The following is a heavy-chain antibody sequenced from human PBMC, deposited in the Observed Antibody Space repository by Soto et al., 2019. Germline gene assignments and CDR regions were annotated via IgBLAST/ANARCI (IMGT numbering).Heavy chain of an antibody. Sequence: SVKVSCKASGFTFTSSAVQWVRQARGQRLEWIGWIVVGSGNTNYAQKFQERVTITRDMSTSTAYMGLSSLRSEDTAVYYCAADLCTNGVCYDYWGQGALVTVSS. J-gene: IGHJ4*02. V-gene: IGHV1-58*01. CDR1: GFTFTSSA. D-gene: IGHD2-8*01. CDR2: IVVGSGNT. CDR3: AADLCTNGVCYDY.